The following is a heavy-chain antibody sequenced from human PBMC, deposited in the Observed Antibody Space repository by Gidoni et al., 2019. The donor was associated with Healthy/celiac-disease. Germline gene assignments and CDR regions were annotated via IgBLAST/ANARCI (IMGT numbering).Heavy chain of an antibody. Sequence: FTISRDNAKNSMYLQMNSLRAEDTALYYCAKYADYDFWSSYFDYWGQGTLVTVSS. J-gene: IGHJ4*02. CDR3: AKYADYDFWSSYFDY. D-gene: IGHD3-3*01. V-gene: IGHV3-9*01.